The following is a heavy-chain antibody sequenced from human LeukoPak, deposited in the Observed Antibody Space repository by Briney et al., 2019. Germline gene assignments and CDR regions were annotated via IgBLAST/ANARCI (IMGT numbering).Heavy chain of an antibody. CDR3: TRGIAPEESVAIDY. CDR2: IKFDGNVI. D-gene: IGHD2-15*01. V-gene: IGHV3-74*03. J-gene: IGHJ4*02. CDR1: GFTFSAYW. Sequence: GGSLRLSCAASGFTFSAYWMYWVRQAPGKGLDYVSRIKFDGNVITYADSVEGRFTIARDNARNILSLQVSSLRAEDTAVYYCTRGIAPEESVAIDYWGQGALVTVSS.